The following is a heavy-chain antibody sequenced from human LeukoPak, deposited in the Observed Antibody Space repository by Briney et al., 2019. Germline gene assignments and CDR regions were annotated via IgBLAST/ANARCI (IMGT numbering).Heavy chain of an antibody. V-gene: IGHV3-30-3*01. D-gene: IGHD2/OR15-2a*01. CDR1: GFTFSSYA. CDR2: ISYDGSNK. J-gene: IGHJ5*02. Sequence: GGSLRLSCAASGFTFSSYAMHWVRQAPGKGLEWVAVISYDGSNKYYADSVKGRFSISRDNSKNTLYLQMNSLRAEDTAVYYCARDSLWRDPWGQGTLVTVSS. CDR3: ARDSLWRDP.